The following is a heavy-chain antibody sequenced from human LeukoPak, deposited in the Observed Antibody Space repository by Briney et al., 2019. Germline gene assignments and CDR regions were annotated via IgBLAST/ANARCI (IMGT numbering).Heavy chain of an antibody. CDR2: INPNSGGT. D-gene: IGHD3-9*01. Sequence: GASVKVSCKASGYTFTGYYMHWVRQAPGQGLEWMGWINPNSGGTNYAQKFQGRVTMTRDTSISTAYMELSRLRSDDTAVYYYARDYDILTGHSNWFDPWGQGTLVTVSS. V-gene: IGHV1-2*02. CDR1: GYTFTGYY. CDR3: ARDYDILTGHSNWFDP. J-gene: IGHJ5*02.